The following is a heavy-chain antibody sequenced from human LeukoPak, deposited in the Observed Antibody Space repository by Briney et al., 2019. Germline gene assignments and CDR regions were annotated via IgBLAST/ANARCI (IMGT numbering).Heavy chain of an antibody. J-gene: IGHJ4*02. CDR2: INHSGST. Sequence: SETLSLTCAVYGGSFSGYYWSWIRQPPGKGPEWIGEINHSGSTNYNPSLKSRVTISVDTSKNQFSLKLSSVTAADTAVYYCASSIAAAGTDYWGQGTLVTVSS. V-gene: IGHV4-34*01. CDR3: ASSIAAAGTDY. D-gene: IGHD6-13*01. CDR1: GGSFSGYY.